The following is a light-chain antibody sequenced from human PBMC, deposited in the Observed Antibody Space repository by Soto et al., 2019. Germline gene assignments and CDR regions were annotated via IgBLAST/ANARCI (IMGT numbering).Light chain of an antibody. Sequence: DIQMTQSPSSLSASVGDRVTITCQASQDIRNFLNWYQQKPGKAPKLLISDASSLEAGVPQRFSGSGFGTDFTLTISSLQAEDFATYFCQQHLDLSPTFGPGTRLENK. J-gene: IGKJ5*01. CDR2: DAS. CDR1: QDIRNF. V-gene: IGKV1-33*01. CDR3: QQHLDLSPT.